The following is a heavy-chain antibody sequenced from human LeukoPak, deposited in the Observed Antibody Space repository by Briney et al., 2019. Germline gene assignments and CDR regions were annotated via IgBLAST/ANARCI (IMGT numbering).Heavy chain of an antibody. V-gene: IGHV3-74*01. CDR3: ARNILFAFDI. J-gene: IGHJ3*02. D-gene: IGHD2/OR15-2a*01. CDR1: GFTFSTYW. Sequence: GGSLRLSCAASGFTFSTYWMHWVRQGPGKGLEWVSRITSDASSRSHADSVEGRFTISRDNSKNTLYLQVNSLRAEDTAMYYCARNILFAFDIWGQGTMVTVSS. CDR2: ITSDASSR.